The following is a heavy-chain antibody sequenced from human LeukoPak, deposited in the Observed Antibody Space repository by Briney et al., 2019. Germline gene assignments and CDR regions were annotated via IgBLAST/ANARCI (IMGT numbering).Heavy chain of an antibody. Sequence: GASVKVSCKASGGTFSSYAISWVRQAPGQGLEWMGWISTYSANTNYAQKLQGRVTMTTDTSTTTAYMELRSLRSDDTAVYYCARLQYYYDSSGYSYYMDVWGKGTTVTISS. D-gene: IGHD3-22*01. CDR3: ARLQYYYDSSGYSYYMDV. J-gene: IGHJ6*03. CDR2: ISTYSANT. CDR1: GGTFSSYA. V-gene: IGHV1-18*01.